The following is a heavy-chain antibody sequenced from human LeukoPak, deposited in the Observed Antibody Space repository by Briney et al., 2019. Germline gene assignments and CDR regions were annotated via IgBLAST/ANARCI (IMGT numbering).Heavy chain of an antibody. D-gene: IGHD6-6*01. V-gene: IGHV4-39*01. Sequence: SETLSLTCTVSGGSISSSSYYWGWIRQPPGKGLEWIGSIYYSGSTYYNPSLKSRVTISVDTSKNQFSLKLSSVTAADTAVYYCARQRIAASVGYWGQGTLVTVSS. J-gene: IGHJ4*02. CDR1: GGSISSSSYY. CDR3: ARQRIAASVGY. CDR2: IYYSGST.